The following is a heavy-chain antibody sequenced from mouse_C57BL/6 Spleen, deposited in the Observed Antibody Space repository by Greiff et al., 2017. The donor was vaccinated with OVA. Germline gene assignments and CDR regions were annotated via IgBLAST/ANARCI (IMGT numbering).Heavy chain of an antibody. CDR2: IYPGGGYT. CDR3: ARRVVGGYFDY. D-gene: IGHD3-3*01. V-gene: IGHV1-63*01. J-gene: IGHJ2*01. CDR1: GYTFTNYW. Sequence: QVQLQQSGAELVRPGTSVKMSCKASGYTFTNYWIGWAKQRPGHGLEWIGDIYPGGGYTNYNEKFKGKATLTADKSSSTAYMQFNSLTSEDSAIYYCARRVVGGYFDYWGQGTTLTVSS.